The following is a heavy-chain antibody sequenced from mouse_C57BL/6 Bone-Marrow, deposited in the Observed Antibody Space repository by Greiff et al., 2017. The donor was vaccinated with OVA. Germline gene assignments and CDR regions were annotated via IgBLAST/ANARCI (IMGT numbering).Heavy chain of an antibody. CDR2: IDPSDSYT. CDR3: AKGGYGNYVAWFAY. CDR1: GNTFPSYW. D-gene: IGHD2-1*01. V-gene: IGHV1-69*01. Sequence: QVHVKQPGAELVMPGAPVKLSSKASGNTFPSYWMHWVKQRPGQGLEWIGKIDPSDSYTNYNQKFKGKSTLTVDKSSSTAYMQLSSLTSEDSAVYYCAKGGYGNYVAWFAYWGQGTLVTVSA. J-gene: IGHJ3*01.